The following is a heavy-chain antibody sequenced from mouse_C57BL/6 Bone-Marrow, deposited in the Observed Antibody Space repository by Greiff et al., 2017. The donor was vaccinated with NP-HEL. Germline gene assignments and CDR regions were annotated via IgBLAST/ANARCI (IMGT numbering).Heavy chain of an antibody. J-gene: IGHJ3*01. CDR1: GYTFTSYG. D-gene: IGHD2-4*01. Sequence: VKLVESGAELARPGASVKLSCKASGYTFTSYGISWVKQRTGQGLEWIGEIYPRSGNTYYNEKFKGKATLTADKSSSTAYMELRSLTSEDSAVYFCARSRVYYDYDGGFAYWGQGTLVTVSA. CDR2: IYPRSGNT. V-gene: IGHV1-81*01. CDR3: ARSRVYYDYDGGFAY.